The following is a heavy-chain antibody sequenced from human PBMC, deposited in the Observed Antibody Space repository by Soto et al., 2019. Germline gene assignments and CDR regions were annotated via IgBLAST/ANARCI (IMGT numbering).Heavy chain of an antibody. CDR2: ISSSSSYI. V-gene: IGHV3-21*01. CDR3: ARETPTVLGYAFDI. D-gene: IGHD7-27*01. CDR1: GFTFSSYS. Sequence: EVQLVESGGGLVKPGGSLRLSCAASGFTFSSYSMNWVRQAPGKGLEWVSSISSSSSYIYYADSVKGRFTISRDNAKNALYLQMNSLRAEDTAVYYCARETPTVLGYAFDIWGQGTMVTVSS. J-gene: IGHJ3*02.